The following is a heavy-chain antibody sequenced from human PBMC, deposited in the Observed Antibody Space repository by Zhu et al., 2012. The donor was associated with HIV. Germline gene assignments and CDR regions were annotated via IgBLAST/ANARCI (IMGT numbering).Heavy chain of an antibody. CDR1: GGSISSGSFS. CDR3: ARGVDGMDV. Sequence: QVQLQESGSGLVKPSQTLSLTCAVSGGSISSGSFSWSWIRQPPGKGLDWVGYIYHTGNTFYNPLIKSRVTLSVDRSKNHFSLKLTSVTAADTAVYYCARGVDGMDVWGQGTTVTVSS. V-gene: IGHV4-30-2*01. J-gene: IGHJ6*02. CDR2: IYHTGNT.